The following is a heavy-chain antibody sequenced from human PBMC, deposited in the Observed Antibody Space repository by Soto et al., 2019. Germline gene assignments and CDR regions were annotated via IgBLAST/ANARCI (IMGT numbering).Heavy chain of an antibody. D-gene: IGHD3-3*01. Sequence: QVQLVESGGGLVKPGGSLRLSCAASGFIFSDYYMNWIRQAPGKGLQWVSYIGSTTTNTNYADSVKGRFTISRDDAKSLLYLQMSSLRAEDTAVYYCARWSSHDAFDIWGQGTLVTVSS. CDR1: GFIFSDYY. CDR2: IGSTTTNT. J-gene: IGHJ3*02. CDR3: ARWSSHDAFDI. V-gene: IGHV3-11*05.